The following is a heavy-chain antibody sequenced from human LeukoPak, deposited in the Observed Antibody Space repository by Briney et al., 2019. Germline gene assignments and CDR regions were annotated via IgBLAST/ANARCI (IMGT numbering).Heavy chain of an antibody. CDR1: GYSFSSFW. Sequence: GESLKISCKGSGYSFSSFWIAWVRQMPGKGLEWMGIIFPGGSDTRYRPSLQGQVTISVDKSIDTAFLQWSSLKASDSAIYYCARLTSFADLLTATRRSWFDPWGQGTLVTVSS. J-gene: IGHJ5*02. D-gene: IGHD2-21*02. CDR3: ARLTSFADLLTATRRSWFDP. V-gene: IGHV5-51*01. CDR2: IFPGGSDT.